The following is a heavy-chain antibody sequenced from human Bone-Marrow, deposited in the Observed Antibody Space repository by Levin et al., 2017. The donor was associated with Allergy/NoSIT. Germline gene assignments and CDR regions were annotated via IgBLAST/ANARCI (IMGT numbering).Heavy chain of an antibody. CDR3: ARRMLKATDSYDV. CDR1: GFIFSDHY. D-gene: IGHD3-10*02. V-gene: IGHV3-72*01. Sequence: GGSLRLSCAASGFIFSDHYMDWVRQAPGQGLEWVGRIRDESHSYTTEYAASVKGRFTISRDDSKNSLYLQLNRLTTEDSAVYYCARRMLKATDSYDVWGQGTVVTVSS. CDR2: IRDESHSYTT. J-gene: IGHJ3*01.